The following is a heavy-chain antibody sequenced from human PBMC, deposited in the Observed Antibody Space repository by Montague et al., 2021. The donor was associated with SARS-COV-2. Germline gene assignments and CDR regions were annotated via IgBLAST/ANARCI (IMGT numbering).Heavy chain of an antibody. CDR1: GFSIGSGDY. V-gene: IGHV4-38-2*02. J-gene: IGHJ3*02. Sequence: SETLSLTCTVSGFSIGSGDYWGRIRQPPGKGLEWIGSIYHSGATYYNPSLQSRLTMSIDTSTNRFSLRLTSVTAADTAAFFCVREKAGGLRNVFDIWGQGTTVTVSS. CDR2: IYHSGAT. CDR3: VREKAGGLRNVFDI.